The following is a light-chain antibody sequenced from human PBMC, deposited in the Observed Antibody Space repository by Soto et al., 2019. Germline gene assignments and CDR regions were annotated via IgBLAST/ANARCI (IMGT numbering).Light chain of an antibody. CDR1: SNDVGGYNY. CDR3: SSYTSSILYV. V-gene: IGLV2-14*01. J-gene: IGLJ1*01. Sequence: QSVLTQPASVSGSLGQSITISCTGTSNDVGGYNYVSWYQQYPGKAPRLMLYEVSIRPSGIPNRFSGSKSGNTASLTISGLQAEDEADYYCSSYTSSILYVFGSGTKGTVL. CDR2: EVS.